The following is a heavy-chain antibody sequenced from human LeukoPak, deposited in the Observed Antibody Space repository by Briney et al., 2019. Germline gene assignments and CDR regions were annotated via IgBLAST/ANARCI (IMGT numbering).Heavy chain of an antibody. V-gene: IGHV6-1*01. D-gene: IGHD6-19*01. Sequence: SQTLSLTCGISGGSVSNNRATWNWIRQSPSRGLEWLGRTYYRSKWYNDYAVSVKSRPTINPDTSKNQFSLQLDSVTPEDTAVYYCARGGYGMTVAQFDYWGQGTLVTVSS. CDR2: TYYRSKWYN. CDR3: ARGGYGMTVAQFDY. J-gene: IGHJ4*02. CDR1: GGSVSNNRAT.